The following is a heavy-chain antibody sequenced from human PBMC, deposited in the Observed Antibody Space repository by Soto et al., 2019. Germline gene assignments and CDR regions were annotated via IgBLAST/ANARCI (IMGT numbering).Heavy chain of an antibody. Sequence: QVQLVQSGAEGKKPGSSVKVSCKASGDAFTNYIFDWVRQAPGQGLEWMGGIIPMFGTPKYAQTFQDRVTISADVSTGRAYLELTSLRFDDTAVYYCARGRDQPPVGLYFDSWGEGTRVTVSS. J-gene: IGHJ4*02. CDR1: GDAFTNYI. CDR2: IIPMFGTP. D-gene: IGHD1-26*01. CDR3: ARGRDQPPVGLYFDS. V-gene: IGHV1-69*01.